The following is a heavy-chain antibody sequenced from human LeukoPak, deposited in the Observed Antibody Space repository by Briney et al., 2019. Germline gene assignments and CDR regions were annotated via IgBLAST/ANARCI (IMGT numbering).Heavy chain of an antibody. CDR1: GGSISSGGYS. Sequence: SQTLSLTCAVSGGSISSGGYSWSWIRQPPGKGLEWIGYIYHSGSTYYNPSLKSRVTISVDRSKNQFSLKLSSVTAADTAVYYYARFGGNGVYFDYWGQGTLVTVSS. CDR2: IYHSGST. V-gene: IGHV4-30-2*01. D-gene: IGHD4-23*01. J-gene: IGHJ4*02. CDR3: ARFGGNGVYFDY.